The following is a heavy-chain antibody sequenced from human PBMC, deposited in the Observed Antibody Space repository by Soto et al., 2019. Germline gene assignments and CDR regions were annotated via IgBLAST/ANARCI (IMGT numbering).Heavy chain of an antibody. V-gene: IGHV4-31*03. D-gene: IGHD3-3*01. J-gene: IGHJ6*02. CDR2: IYYSGST. CDR1: GGSISIGGYY. Sequence: SETLSLTCTVSGGSISIGGYYWSWILQHPGKGLEWIGYIYYSGSTYYNPSLKSRVTISVDTSKNQFSLKLSSVTAADTAVYYCARAGTDFWSGPQSYYYYGMDVWGQGTTVTVSS. CDR3: ARAGTDFWSGPQSYYYYGMDV.